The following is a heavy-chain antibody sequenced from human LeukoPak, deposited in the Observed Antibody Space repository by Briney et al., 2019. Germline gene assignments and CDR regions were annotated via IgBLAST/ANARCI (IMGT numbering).Heavy chain of an antibody. CDR1: GYTFTGYY. V-gene: IGHV1-2*02. CDR2: INPNSGGT. Sequence: ASVKVSCKASGYTFTGYYMHWVRQAPGQGLEWMGWINPNSGGTNYAQKFQGRVTMTRDTSISTAYMELSRLRSDDTAVYYCAGVDGSGSYYKSPWGQGTLVTVSS. D-gene: IGHD3-10*01. J-gene: IGHJ4*02. CDR3: AGVDGSGSYYKSP.